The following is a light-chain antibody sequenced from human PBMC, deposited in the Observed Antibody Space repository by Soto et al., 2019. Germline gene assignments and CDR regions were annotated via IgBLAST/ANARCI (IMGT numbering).Light chain of an antibody. V-gene: IGKV1-5*01. CDR2: DAS. CDR3: QQYNSYPWT. Sequence: DIQVTQSPSTPSASVGDRVPITCRASQSISSWLAWYQQKPGKAPKLLIYDASSLESGVPSRFSGSGSGTEFTLTITSLQPDDFATYYCQQYNSYPWTFGQGTKVDIK. CDR1: QSISSW. J-gene: IGKJ1*01.